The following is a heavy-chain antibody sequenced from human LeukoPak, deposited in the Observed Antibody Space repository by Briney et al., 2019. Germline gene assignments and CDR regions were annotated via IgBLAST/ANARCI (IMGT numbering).Heavy chain of an antibody. J-gene: IGHJ4*02. CDR2: ISDSGGST. Sequence: GGSLRLSCAASELTFSSYAMSWVRQAPGKGLEWVSAISDSGGSTYYADRVKGRFTVSRDNSKSTMYLQMNSLRAEDTAVYYCAKDRRACSSSSCYYRFDYWGQGTLVTVSS. CDR1: ELTFSSYA. D-gene: IGHD2-2*01. CDR3: AKDRRACSSSSCYYRFDY. V-gene: IGHV3-23*01.